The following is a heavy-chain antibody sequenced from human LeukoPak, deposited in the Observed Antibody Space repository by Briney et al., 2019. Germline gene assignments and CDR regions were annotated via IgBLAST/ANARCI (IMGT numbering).Heavy chain of an antibody. D-gene: IGHD2-2*01. Sequence: GGSLRLPCAASGFTFSSYSMNWVRQAPGKGLEWVSSISSSSRYIYYADSMKGRFTISRDNAKNSLYLQMNSLRAEDTAVYYCARETYCTNTSCPIGDHFDYWGQGTLVTVSS. V-gene: IGHV3-21*01. CDR2: ISSSSRYI. CDR1: GFTFSSYS. J-gene: IGHJ4*02. CDR3: ARETYCTNTSCPIGDHFDY.